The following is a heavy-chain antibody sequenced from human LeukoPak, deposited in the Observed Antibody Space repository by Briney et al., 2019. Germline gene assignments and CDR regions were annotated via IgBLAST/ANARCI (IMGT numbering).Heavy chain of an antibody. V-gene: IGHV3-7*03. CDR1: GFTLSTYW. D-gene: IGHD4-17*01. Sequence: GGSLRLSCEASGFTLSTYWMNWVRQVPGKGLDWVANINPDGSGKRYVDSVKGRFTIARDNADNSLSLQMNSLRSDDTAVYYCARCGAAVTTHFSHWGQGTLVTVSS. CDR2: INPDGSGK. CDR3: ARCGAAVTTHFSH. J-gene: IGHJ4*02.